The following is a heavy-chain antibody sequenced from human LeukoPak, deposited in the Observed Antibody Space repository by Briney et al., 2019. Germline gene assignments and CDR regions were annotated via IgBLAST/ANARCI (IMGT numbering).Heavy chain of an antibody. V-gene: IGHV3-33*01. CDR2: IWYDGSNK. J-gene: IGHJ3*02. CDR1: GFTFSSYG. D-gene: IGHD2-21*02. CDR3: ARERVVTATDAFDI. Sequence: GGSLRLSCAASGFTFSSYGMHWVRQAPGKGLEWVAVIWYDGSNKYYADSVKGRFTISRDNSKNTLYLQMNSLRAEDTVVYYCARERVVTATDAFDIWGQGTMVTVSS.